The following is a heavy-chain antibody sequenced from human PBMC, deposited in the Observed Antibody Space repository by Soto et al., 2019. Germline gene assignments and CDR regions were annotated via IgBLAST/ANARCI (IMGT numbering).Heavy chain of an antibody. CDR2: ISYDGSNK. J-gene: IGHJ6*02. CDR1: GFTFSSYG. CDR3: AKDLLGSVQQLAPHYGMDV. Sequence: GGSLRLSCAASGFTFSSYGMHWVRQAPGKGLEWVAVISYDGSNKYYADSVKGRFTISRDNSKNTLYLQMNSLRAEDTAVYYCAKDLLGSVQQLAPHYGMDVWGQGTTVTVSS. D-gene: IGHD6-13*01. V-gene: IGHV3-30*18.